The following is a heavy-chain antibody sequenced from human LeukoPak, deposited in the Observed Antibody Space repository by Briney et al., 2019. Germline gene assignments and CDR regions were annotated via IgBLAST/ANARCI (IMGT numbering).Heavy chain of an antibody. Sequence: GGSLRLSCAASGFTFSSYSMNWVRQAPGKGLEWVASISGSSSYIYYADSVKDRFTISRDNAKNSLYLQMNSLRAEDTAVYYCASGPPIDYWGQGTLVTVSS. CDR2: ISGSSSYI. J-gene: IGHJ4*02. CDR1: GFTFSSYS. CDR3: ASGPPIDY. V-gene: IGHV3-21*01.